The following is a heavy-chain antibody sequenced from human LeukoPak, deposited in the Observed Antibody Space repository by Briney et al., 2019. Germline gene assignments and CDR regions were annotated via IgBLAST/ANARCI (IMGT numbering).Heavy chain of an antibody. Sequence: SVKVSCKASGGTLSSYAISWVRQAPGQGLEWMGGIIPIFGTANYAQKFQGRVTITADESTSTAYMELSSLRSEDTAVYYCAKEGSRYYDFWGAYDFWGQGTLVTVSS. CDR3: AKEGSRYYDFWGAYDF. J-gene: IGHJ4*02. CDR2: IIPIFGTA. D-gene: IGHD3-3*01. V-gene: IGHV1-69*01. CDR1: GGTLSSYA.